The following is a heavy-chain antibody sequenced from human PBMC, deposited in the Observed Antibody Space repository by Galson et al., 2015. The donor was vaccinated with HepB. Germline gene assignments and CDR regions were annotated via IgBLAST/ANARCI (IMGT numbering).Heavy chain of an antibody. V-gene: IGHV1-46*02. J-gene: IGHJ4*02. CDR2: INPSGGNT. Sequence: VKVSCKASGYIFNRYFIHWLRQAPGQGLEWMGKINPSGGNTNYAQRFQGRVTMTRETSTSTAYMEVTSLRSEDTAVYYCARGLGIVLVPAASFDYWGQGTLVTVSS. CDR1: GYIFNRYF. D-gene: IGHD2-2*01. CDR3: ARGLGIVLVPAASFDY.